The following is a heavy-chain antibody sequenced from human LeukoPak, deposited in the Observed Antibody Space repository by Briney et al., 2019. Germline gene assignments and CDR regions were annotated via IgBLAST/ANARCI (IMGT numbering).Heavy chain of an antibody. J-gene: IGHJ4*02. V-gene: IGHV3-20*04. CDR3: ARRKGPYGSGTYYDS. CDR2: VSWNGAYT. CDR1: GFPFDDYG. Sequence: GGSLRLSCAASGFPFDDYGMSWGPLAPGKRLEWGSGVSWNGAYTNYADSVRGRFTISRDNAKKSLYLQMNSLRVDDTALYYCARRKGPYGSGTYYDSWGQGTLVSVS. D-gene: IGHD3-10*01.